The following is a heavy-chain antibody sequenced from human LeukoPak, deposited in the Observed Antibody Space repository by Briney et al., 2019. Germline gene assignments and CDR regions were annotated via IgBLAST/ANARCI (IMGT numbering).Heavy chain of an antibody. CDR1: GFTFSTYW. D-gene: IGHD6-19*01. V-gene: IGHV4-34*01. CDR2: INHSGST. CDR3: ARVKGTAVADAFDI. J-gene: IGHJ3*02. Sequence: GSLRLSCAASGFTFSTYWMTWVRQPPGKGLEWIGEINHSGSTNYNPSLKSRVTISVDTSKNQFSLKLSSVTAADTAVYYCARVKGTAVADAFDIWGQGTMVTVSS.